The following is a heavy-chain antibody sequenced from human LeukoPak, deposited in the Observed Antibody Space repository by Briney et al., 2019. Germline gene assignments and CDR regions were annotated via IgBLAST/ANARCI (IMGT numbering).Heavy chain of an antibody. V-gene: IGHV3-23*01. Sequence: GGSLRLSCSASGFTFGDYAMHWVRQAPGKGLEWVSDISASGDTTHYADSVKGRFTISRDNSKSTLYLQMNSLRDDDSAAYFCARVYLERLTAGYFDHWGQGTQVTVSP. CDR3: ARVYLERLTAGYFDH. CDR1: GFTFGDYA. J-gene: IGHJ4*02. CDR2: ISASGDTT. D-gene: IGHD2-8*01.